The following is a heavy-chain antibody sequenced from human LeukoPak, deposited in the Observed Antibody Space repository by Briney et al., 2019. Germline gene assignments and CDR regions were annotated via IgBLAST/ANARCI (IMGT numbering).Heavy chain of an antibody. D-gene: IGHD1-1*01. V-gene: IGHV1-69*04. J-gene: IGHJ6*03. CDR2: IIPILGIA. CDR1: GGTFSSYA. Sequence: GASVKVSCKASGGTFSSYAISWVRQAPGQGLEWMGRIIPILGIANYAQKFQGRVTITADESTSTAYMELSSLRSEDTAVYYCARARPVHPPYYYYYMDVWGKGTTVTVSS. CDR3: ARARPVHPPYYYYYMDV.